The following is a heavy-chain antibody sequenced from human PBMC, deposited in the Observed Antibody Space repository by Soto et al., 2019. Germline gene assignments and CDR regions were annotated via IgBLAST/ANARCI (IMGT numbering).Heavy chain of an antibody. V-gene: IGHV4-31*03. J-gene: IGHJ6*02. CDR2: IYYSGST. CDR1: GGCSSSGGYY. Sequence: TLSLTCTVSGGCSSSGGYYGSWIRQHPGKGLEWIGYIYYSGSTYYNPSLKSRVTISVDTSKNQFSLKLSSVTAADTAVYYCARGGRDYITYYYYDGMDVWGQGTTVT. CDR3: ARGGRDYITYYYYDGMDV. D-gene: IGHD4-17*01.